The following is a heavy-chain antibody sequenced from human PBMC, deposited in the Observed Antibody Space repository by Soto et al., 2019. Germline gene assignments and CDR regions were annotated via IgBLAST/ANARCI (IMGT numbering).Heavy chain of an antibody. CDR1: GFTFSSYA. V-gene: IGHV3-30-3*01. CDR3: GCYFWSVGATTLPSDY. Sequence: QVQLVESGGGLVQPGRSLRLSCAASGFTFSSYAMHWVRQAPGKGLEWVSAIAYDGRNKYYADSVKGRFTISRDNSKNTQYLQMNSIIAEDTAVDYCGCYFWSVGATTLPSDYWGQGTLVSGSS. D-gene: IGHD3-3*01. CDR2: IAYDGRNK. J-gene: IGHJ4*02.